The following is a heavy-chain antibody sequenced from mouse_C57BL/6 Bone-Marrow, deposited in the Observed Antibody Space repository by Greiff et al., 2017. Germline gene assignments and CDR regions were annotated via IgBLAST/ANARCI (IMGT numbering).Heavy chain of an antibody. D-gene: IGHD1-1*01. CDR3: ARFRGIYYYGSNYAMDY. Sequence: QVQLQQPGTELVKPGASVKLSCKASGYTFTSYWMHWVKQRPGQGLEWIGNINPSNGGTNYNEKFKSKATLTVDKSSSTAYMQLSSLTSEDSAVYYCARFRGIYYYGSNYAMDYWGQGTSVTVSS. CDR2: INPSNGGT. CDR1: GYTFTSYW. J-gene: IGHJ4*01. V-gene: IGHV1-53*01.